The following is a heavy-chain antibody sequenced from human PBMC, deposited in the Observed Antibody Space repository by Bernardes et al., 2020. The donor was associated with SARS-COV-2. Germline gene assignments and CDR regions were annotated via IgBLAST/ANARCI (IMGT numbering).Heavy chain of an antibody. J-gene: IGHJ5*02. CDR2: IYYSGST. Sequence: SETLSLTCTVSGGSISSSYWSWIRQHPGPGLAWIGYIYYSGSTNYNPSLKSRVTISVDTSKNQFSLKLSSVTAADTAVYYCARRRVVVAATTPPYNWFDPWGQGTLVTVSS. CDR3: ARRRVVVAATTPPYNWFDP. V-gene: IGHV4-59*08. CDR1: GGSISSSY. D-gene: IGHD2-15*01.